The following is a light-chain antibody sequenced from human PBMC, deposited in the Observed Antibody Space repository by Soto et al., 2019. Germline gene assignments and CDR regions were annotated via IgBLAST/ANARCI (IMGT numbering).Light chain of an antibody. Sequence: EIVMTQSPATLSGSPGERATLSCRASQSVSTNLAWYQQKPGQAPRLLIYGASTRATGIPARFSGSGSGTAFTLTTSILQSDDFAVYYCQQYTNRPPWTFGQGTKV. CDR2: GAS. CDR3: QQYTNRPPWT. V-gene: IGKV3-15*01. CDR1: QSVSTN. J-gene: IGKJ1*01.